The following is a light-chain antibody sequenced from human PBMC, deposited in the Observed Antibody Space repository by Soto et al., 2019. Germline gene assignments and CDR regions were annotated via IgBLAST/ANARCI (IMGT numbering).Light chain of an antibody. J-gene: IGKJ1*01. V-gene: IGKV3-20*01. CDR2: GAS. CDR1: QSVSSSY. Sequence: EIVLTQSPGTLSLSPGERATLSCRASQSVSSSYLAWYQQKPGQAPRLLIYGASSRATGIPARCSGSGSGTYFTLTISRLDPEDFAVYYCQQYGSSPRTFGQGTKVEIK. CDR3: QQYGSSPRT.